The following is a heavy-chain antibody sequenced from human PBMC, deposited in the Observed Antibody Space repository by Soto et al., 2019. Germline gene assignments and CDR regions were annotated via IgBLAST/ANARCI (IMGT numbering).Heavy chain of an antibody. V-gene: IGHV1-8*01. D-gene: IGHD4-17*01. CDR3: ARGTQDRTVTRYYYYYYMDV. Sequence: ASVKVFCKASGYTFTSYDINWVRQATGQGLEWMGWMNPNSGNTGYAQKFQGRVTMTRNTSISTAYMELSSLRSEDTAVYYCARGTQDRTVTRYYYYYYMDVWGKGTTVTVSS. CDR1: GYTFTSYD. J-gene: IGHJ6*03. CDR2: MNPNSGNT.